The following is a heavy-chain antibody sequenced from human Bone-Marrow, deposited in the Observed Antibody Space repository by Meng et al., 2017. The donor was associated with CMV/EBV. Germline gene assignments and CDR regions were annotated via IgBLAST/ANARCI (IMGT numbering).Heavy chain of an antibody. D-gene: IGHD3-10*01. CDR3: ARRGDYSLDY. J-gene: IGHJ4*02. V-gene: IGHV3-20*04. CDR1: GFTFSSYA. CDR2: IIWNGGST. Sequence: GGSLRLSCAASGFTFSSYAMSWVRQAPGKGLEWVSGIIWNGGSTSYADSVKGRFTISRDNAKNSLYLQMNSLRAEDTALYYCARRGDYSLDYWGQGTLVTVSS.